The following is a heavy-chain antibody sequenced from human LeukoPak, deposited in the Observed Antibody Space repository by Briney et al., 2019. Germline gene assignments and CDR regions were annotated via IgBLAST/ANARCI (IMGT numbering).Heavy chain of an antibody. D-gene: IGHD5-12*01. CDR2: ISSSSNI. CDR1: GFTFSIYN. Sequence: GGSLRLSCAASGFTFSIYNMNWVRQAPGKGLEWVSSISSSSNIYYADSVKGRFTISRDNAKNSLYLRMNSLRAEDTAVYYCARDQGSGYDLVPYYEYYMDVWGKGTTVTVSS. V-gene: IGHV3-69-1*01. CDR3: ARDQGSGYDLVPYYEYYMDV. J-gene: IGHJ6*03.